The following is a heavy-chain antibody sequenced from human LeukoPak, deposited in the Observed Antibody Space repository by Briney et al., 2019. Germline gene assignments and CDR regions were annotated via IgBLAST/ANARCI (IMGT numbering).Heavy chain of an antibody. V-gene: IGHV3-23*01. J-gene: IGHJ6*03. D-gene: IGHD3-10*01. CDR1: GFTFSSYA. CDR3: AKSPVLWFGEWYYYYYMDV. CDR2: ISGSGGST. Sequence: GGSLRLSCAASGFTFSSYAMSWVRQAPGKGLDWVSAISGSGGSTYYADSVKGRFTISRDNSKNTLYLQMNSLRAEDTAVYYCAKSPVLWFGEWYYYYYMDVWGKGTTVTVSS.